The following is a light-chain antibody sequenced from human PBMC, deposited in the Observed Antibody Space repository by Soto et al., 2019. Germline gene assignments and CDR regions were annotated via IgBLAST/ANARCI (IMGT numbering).Light chain of an antibody. V-gene: IGLV1-47*01. CDR2: RNN. Sequence: SVLTQPPSASGTPGQRVTISCSGSSSNIGSNYVYWYQQLPGTAPKLLIYRNNQRPSGVPDRFSGSKSGTSASLAISGLRSEDEADYYCAAWDDSYWVFGGGTKLTVL. CDR1: SSNIGSNY. CDR3: AAWDDSYWV. J-gene: IGLJ3*02.